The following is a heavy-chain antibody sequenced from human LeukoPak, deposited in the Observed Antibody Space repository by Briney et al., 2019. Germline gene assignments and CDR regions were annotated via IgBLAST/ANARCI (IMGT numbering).Heavy chain of an antibody. J-gene: IGHJ4*02. D-gene: IGHD6-13*01. Sequence: GGSLRLSCAASGFTFSSYAMSWVRQAPGKGLEWVSAISGSGGSTFYADSVKGRFTISRDNSKNTLYLQMNSQRAEDTAVYYCAKDLLSSSWYHFDYWGQGTLVTVSS. CDR1: GFTFSSYA. CDR2: ISGSGGST. CDR3: AKDLLSSSWYHFDY. V-gene: IGHV3-23*01.